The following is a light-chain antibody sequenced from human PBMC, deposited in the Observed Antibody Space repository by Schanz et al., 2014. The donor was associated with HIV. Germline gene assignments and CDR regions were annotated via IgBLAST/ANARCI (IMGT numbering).Light chain of an antibody. Sequence: EIVLTQSPATLSLSPGERATLSCRASQSVSTYLAWYQQKPGQAPRLLIYDASNRATGIPARFSGSGSGADFTLTITSLQPDDFATYYCQQSLGTFGGGTRVEIK. V-gene: IGKV3-11*01. J-gene: IGKJ4*01. CDR1: QSVSTY. CDR3: QQSLGT. CDR2: DAS.